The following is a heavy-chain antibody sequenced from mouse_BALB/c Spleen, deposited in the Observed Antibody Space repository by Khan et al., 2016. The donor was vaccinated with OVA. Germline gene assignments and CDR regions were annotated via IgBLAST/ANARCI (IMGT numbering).Heavy chain of an antibody. Sequence: VQLQESGAELMKPGASVKISCKATGYTFSSYWMDWVKQRPGHGLEWIGEILPGSGSTKYNEKFKGKATFTADTYYTTAYMQLSSLSCEDSAVCYCARVYVISDGYYHFSWFPYLGQGTLVTVSA. V-gene: IGHV1-9*01. D-gene: IGHD2-3*01. CDR2: ILPGSGST. J-gene: IGHJ3*01. CDR1: GYTFSSYW. CDR3: ARVYVISDGYYHFSWFPY.